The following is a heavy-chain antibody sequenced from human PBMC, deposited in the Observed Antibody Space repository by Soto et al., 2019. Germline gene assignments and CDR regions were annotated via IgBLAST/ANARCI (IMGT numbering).Heavy chain of an antibody. J-gene: IGHJ6*02. V-gene: IGHV3-30*18. CDR2: ISYDGSNK. Sequence: GGSLRLSCAASGFTFSSYGMHWVRQAPGKGLEWVAVISYDGSNKYYADSVKGRFTISRDNSKNTLYLQMNSLRAEDTAVYYCAKEVVPAALSYYYYGMDVWGQGTTVTVSS. D-gene: IGHD2-2*01. CDR3: AKEVVPAALSYYYYGMDV. CDR1: GFTFSSYG.